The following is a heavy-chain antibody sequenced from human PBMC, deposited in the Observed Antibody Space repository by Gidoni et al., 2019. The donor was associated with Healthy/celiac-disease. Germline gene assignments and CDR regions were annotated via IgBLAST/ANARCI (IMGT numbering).Heavy chain of an antibody. CDR2: ISSSSSTI. CDR1: GFTLSSYS. J-gene: IGHJ3*02. CDR3: ARDWGYYYDSSGNDAFDI. V-gene: IGHV3-48*02. Sequence: EVQLVESGGGLVQPGGSLRLSCAASGFTLSSYSLNWVRQAPGKGLEWVSYISSSSSTIYYADSVKGRFTISRDNAKNSLYLQMNSLRDEDTAVYYCARDWGYYYDSSGNDAFDIWGQGTMVTVSS. D-gene: IGHD3-22*01.